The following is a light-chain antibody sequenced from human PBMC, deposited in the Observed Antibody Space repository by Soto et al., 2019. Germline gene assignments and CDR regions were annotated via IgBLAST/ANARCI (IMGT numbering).Light chain of an antibody. V-gene: IGKV3-20*01. CDR1: QSVSSNY. CDR2: GAS. CDR3: QQYNSYPKT. J-gene: IGKJ1*01. Sequence: ESVWPQSPGTLSLSLGERATISRRASQSVSSNYLAWYQQKPGQAPRLVIYGASTRATGIPARFSGSGSGTEFTLTISSLQTDEFASYDCQQYNSYPKTVCQGTKVEI.